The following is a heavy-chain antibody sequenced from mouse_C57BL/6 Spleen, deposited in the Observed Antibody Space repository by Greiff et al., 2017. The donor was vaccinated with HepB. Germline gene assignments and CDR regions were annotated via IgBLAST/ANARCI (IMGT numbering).Heavy chain of an antibody. CDR3: TRDHYYDSSPFAY. Sequence: VKLQESGAELVRPGASVTLSCKASGYTFTDYEMHWVKQTPVHGLEWIGAIDPETGGTAYNQKFKGKAILTADKSSSTAYMELRSLTSEDSAVYYCTRDHYYDSSPFAYWGQGTLVTVSA. CDR1: GYTFTDYE. J-gene: IGHJ3*01. V-gene: IGHV1-15*01. D-gene: IGHD1-1*01. CDR2: IDPETGGT.